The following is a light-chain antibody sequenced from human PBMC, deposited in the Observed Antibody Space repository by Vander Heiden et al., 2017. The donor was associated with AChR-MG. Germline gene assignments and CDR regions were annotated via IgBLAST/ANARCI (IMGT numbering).Light chain of an antibody. CDR2: GAS. Sequence: EIVLTQSPGILSLSPGERATLSCRASQIISNNYLAWYRQRPGQAPRLLIYGASSRSTGISDRFSGSESGPDFTLTISRLEPEDFAVYYCQQDGTSPFTFGHGTKVDVK. V-gene: IGKV3-20*01. CDR3: QQDGTSPFT. J-gene: IGKJ3*01. CDR1: QIISNNY.